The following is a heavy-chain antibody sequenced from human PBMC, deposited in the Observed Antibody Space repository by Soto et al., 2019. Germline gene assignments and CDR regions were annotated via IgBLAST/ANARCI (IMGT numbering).Heavy chain of an antibody. Sequence: QLQLQESGPGLVKPSETLSLTCTVSGGSISSSSYYWGWIRQPPGKGLEWIGSIYYSWNTYCTPSLKSPVTISVDTSKNQFSLKLSSVTAADTAVYYCAREGGRYCTGGSCQVDYWGQGTLVTVSS. D-gene: IGHD2-15*01. CDR2: IYYSWNT. V-gene: IGHV4-39*02. CDR3: AREGGRYCTGGSCQVDY. J-gene: IGHJ4*02. CDR1: GGSISSSSYY.